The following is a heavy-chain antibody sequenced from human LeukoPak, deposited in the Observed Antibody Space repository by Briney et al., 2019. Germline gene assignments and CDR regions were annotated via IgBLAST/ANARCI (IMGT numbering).Heavy chain of an antibody. CDR2: ISAYNGNT. CDR1: GYTFTSYG. D-gene: IGHD2-21*01. Sequence: ASVKVSCKASGYTFTSYGISWVRQAPGQGLEWMGWISAYNGNTNYAQKLQGRVTMTTDTSTSTAYMELRSLRSDDTAVYYCARDLFKVGDHSLDYWGQGTLVTVSS. CDR3: ARDLFKVGDHSLDY. V-gene: IGHV1-18*01. J-gene: IGHJ4*02.